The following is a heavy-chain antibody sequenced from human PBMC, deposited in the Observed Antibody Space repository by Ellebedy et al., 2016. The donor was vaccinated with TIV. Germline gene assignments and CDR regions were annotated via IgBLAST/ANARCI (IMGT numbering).Heavy chain of an antibody. V-gene: IGHV4-30-4*01. CDR1: GGSITSGDYY. CDR3: ARSSDGSYDIFDI. CDR2: IHYSGNT. D-gene: IGHD3-10*01. J-gene: IGHJ3*02. Sequence: MPSETLSLTCTVSGGSITSGDYYWTWIRQPPGKGLEWIGYIHYSGNTYYNPSLKSRVFISVDTSKNQFSLNLSSVTAADTAVYYCARSSDGSYDIFDIWGQGTMVTVSS.